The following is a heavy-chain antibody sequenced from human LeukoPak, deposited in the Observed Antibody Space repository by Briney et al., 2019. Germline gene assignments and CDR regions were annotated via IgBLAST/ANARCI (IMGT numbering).Heavy chain of an antibody. V-gene: IGHV1-18*01. Sequence: ASVKFSCKASGYTFTSYGISWVRQAPGQGLEWMGWISAYNGNTNYAQKLQGRVTMTTDTSTSTAYMELRSLRSDDTAVYYCARVSVTYYYGSGTPNWFDPWGQGTLVTVSS. J-gene: IGHJ5*02. CDR2: ISAYNGNT. CDR1: GYTFTSYG. D-gene: IGHD3-10*01. CDR3: ARVSVTYYYGSGTPNWFDP.